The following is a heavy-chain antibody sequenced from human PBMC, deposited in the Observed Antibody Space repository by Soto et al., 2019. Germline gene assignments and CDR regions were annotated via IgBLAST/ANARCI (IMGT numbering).Heavy chain of an antibody. J-gene: IGHJ4*02. CDR1: GFTFSSYA. V-gene: IGHV3-23*01. Sequence: EVQLLESGGGLVQPGGSLRLSCAASGFTFSSYAMCWVRQAPGKGLAWVSSISVSGDRTFYADSVKGRFTISRDNSSNTLHLQMNRLRAEDPAVYYCAEDGDSITRTTPLVYWGQGTLVTVSS. D-gene: IGHD2-2*01. CDR3: AEDGDSITRTTPLVY. CDR2: ISVSGDRT.